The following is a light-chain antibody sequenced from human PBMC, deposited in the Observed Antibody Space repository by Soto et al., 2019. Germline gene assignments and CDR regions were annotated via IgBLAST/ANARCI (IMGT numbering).Light chain of an antibody. J-gene: IGKJ3*01. Sequence: EIVLTQSPGTLSLSPGERATLSCRASQSFSSSYLAWYQQKPGQAPRLLIYGASSRATGIPDRFSGSGSGTDFTLTISRLEPEDFAVYYCQHYGSALFTFGPGTKVDTK. CDR3: QHYGSALFT. V-gene: IGKV3-20*01. CDR1: QSFSSSY. CDR2: GAS.